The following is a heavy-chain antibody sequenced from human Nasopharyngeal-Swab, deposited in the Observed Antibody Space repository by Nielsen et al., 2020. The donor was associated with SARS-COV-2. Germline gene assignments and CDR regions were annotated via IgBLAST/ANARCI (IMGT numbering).Heavy chain of an antibody. Sequence: GESLKISCAASGFTFTTYSMTWVRPAPGQGLEWVANVKQDGGEKFYLDSAKGRFTISRDNAKSSLYLQMTSLRAEDTAVYYCVSDESGAFDIWGQGTMVTVSS. CDR2: VKQDGGEK. D-gene: IGHD3-10*01. J-gene: IGHJ3*02. CDR3: VSDESGAFDI. CDR1: GFTFTTYS. V-gene: IGHV3-7*01.